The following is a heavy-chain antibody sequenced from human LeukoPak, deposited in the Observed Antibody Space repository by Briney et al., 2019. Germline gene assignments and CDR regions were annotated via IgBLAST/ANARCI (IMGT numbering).Heavy chain of an antibody. CDR2: ISSSSSYI. V-gene: IGHV3-21*01. CDR1: GFTFSSYS. J-gene: IGHJ4*02. CDR3: VRGWDLGDYFDY. D-gene: IGHD1-26*01. Sequence: KTGGSLRLSCAASGFTFSSYSMNWVRQAPGKGLEWVSSISSSSSYIYYADSVKGRFTISRDNAKNSLYLQMNSLRAEDTAVYYCVRGWDLGDYFDYWGQGTLVTVSS.